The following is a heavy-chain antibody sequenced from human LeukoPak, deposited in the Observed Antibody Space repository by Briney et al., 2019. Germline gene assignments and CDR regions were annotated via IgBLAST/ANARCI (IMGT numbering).Heavy chain of an antibody. CDR1: GFTFSDYW. CDR2: IKQDGSEK. Sequence: GGSLRLSCPASGFTFSDYWMSWVRQPPGKGLEWVANIKQDGSEKYYVDSVKGRFTISRDNAKNSLYLQMNSLTAEDTAVYYCARDRRPSIYGGLDSWGQGTLVTVSS. CDR3: ARDRRPSIYGGLDS. D-gene: IGHD4-23*01. V-gene: IGHV3-7*01. J-gene: IGHJ5*02.